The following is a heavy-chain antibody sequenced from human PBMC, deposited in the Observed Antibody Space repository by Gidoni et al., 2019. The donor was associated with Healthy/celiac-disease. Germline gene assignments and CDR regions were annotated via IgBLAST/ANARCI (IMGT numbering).Heavy chain of an antibody. CDR1: GFTFSDYY. Sequence: QVQLVEAGGGLVKPGGSLRLSCAASGFTFSDYYMSWIRQAPGKGLDWVSYISSSGITIYYADSVKGRFTISRDNAKNSLYLQMNSLRAEDTAVYYCARDDPPLYCGGDCYSPRFDLWGRGTLVTVSS. CDR3: ARDDPPLYCGGDCYSPRFDL. V-gene: IGHV3-11*01. J-gene: IGHJ2*01. D-gene: IGHD2-21*02. CDR2: ISSSGITI.